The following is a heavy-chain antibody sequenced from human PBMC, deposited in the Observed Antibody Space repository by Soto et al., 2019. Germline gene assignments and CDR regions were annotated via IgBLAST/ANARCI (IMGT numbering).Heavy chain of an antibody. CDR3: ARGLRGAYCSGGSCYTDAFDI. V-gene: IGHV1-2*04. D-gene: IGHD2-15*01. CDR2: INPNSGGT. CDR1: GYTFTGYY. J-gene: IGHJ3*02. Sequence: QVQLVQSGAEVKKPGASVKVSCKASGYTFTGYYMHWVRQAPGQGLEWMGWINPNSGGTNYAQKFQGWVTMTRDTSISTAYMELSRLRSDDTAVYYCARGLRGAYCSGGSCYTDAFDIWGQGTMVTVSS.